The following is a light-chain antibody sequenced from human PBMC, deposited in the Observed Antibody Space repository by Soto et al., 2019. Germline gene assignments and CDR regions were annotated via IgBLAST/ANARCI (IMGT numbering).Light chain of an antibody. CDR2: GAS. J-gene: IGKJ1*01. CDR3: QQYDSCPPWT. Sequence: EIVLTQSPGTLSLSPGERATLSCRASQSVSSSYLAWYQQKPGQAPRLLIYGASSRATGIPDRFSGSGSGTNFTLPISRLEPEDFAVYYCQQYDSCPPWTFGQGTKVEIK. V-gene: IGKV3-20*01. CDR1: QSVSSSY.